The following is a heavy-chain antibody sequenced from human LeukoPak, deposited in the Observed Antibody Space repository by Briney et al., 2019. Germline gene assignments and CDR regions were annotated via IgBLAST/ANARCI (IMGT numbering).Heavy chain of an antibody. CDR2: TNSDGSST. V-gene: IGHV3-74*01. Sequence: GGSLRLSCAASGFTFSKYWIYWVRQAPGKGLVWVSHTNSDGSSTSYADSVKGRFTISRDNAKNTVYLQMNSPRAEDTAVCYCARVYGASLPVLGYWGQGTLVTVSS. CDR1: GFTFSKYW. D-gene: IGHD3-10*01. CDR3: ARVYGASLPVLGY. J-gene: IGHJ4*02.